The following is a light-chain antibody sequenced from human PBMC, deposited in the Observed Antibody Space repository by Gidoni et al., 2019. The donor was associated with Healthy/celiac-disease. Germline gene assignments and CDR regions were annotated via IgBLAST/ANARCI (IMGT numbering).Light chain of an antibody. J-gene: IGKJ1*01. V-gene: IGKV3-15*01. CDR2: GAS. CDR3: QAKT. CDR1: QSVSSN. Sequence: EIVMTQSPATLSVSPGERATLSCRASQSVSSNLAWYQQKPGQAPRLLIYGASTRATGIPARLSGSGSGTEFTLTISSLQSEDCAVYYCQAKTFGQGTKVEIK.